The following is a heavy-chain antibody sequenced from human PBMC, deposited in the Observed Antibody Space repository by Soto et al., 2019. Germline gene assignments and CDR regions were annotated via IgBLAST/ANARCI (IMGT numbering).Heavy chain of an antibody. V-gene: IGHV3-11*01. Sequence: QVQLVESGGGLVKPGGSLRLSCAASGFTFSDYYMSWIRQAPGKGLEWVSYISSSGSTIYYADSVKGRFTISRDNAKNSLYLQMNSLRAEDTAVYYCVSIAARPYYYYYMDVWGKGTTVTVSS. J-gene: IGHJ6*03. CDR3: VSIAARPYYYYYMDV. CDR2: ISSSGSTI. D-gene: IGHD6-6*01. CDR1: GFTFSDYY.